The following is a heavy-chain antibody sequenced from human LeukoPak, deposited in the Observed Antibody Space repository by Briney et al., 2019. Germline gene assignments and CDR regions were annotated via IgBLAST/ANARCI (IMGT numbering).Heavy chain of an antibody. CDR2: MSSSDDGR. CDR3: ARAVDYYYMDV. J-gene: IGHJ6*03. V-gene: IGHV3-23*01. CDR1: GFSFSSYA. Sequence: GGSLRLSCATSGFSFSSYAMSWVRQAPGKGLEWVSAMSSSDDGRYYAASVRGRFTISRDNAKNSLYLQMNSLRAEDTAVYYCARAVDYYYMDVWGKGTTVTVSS.